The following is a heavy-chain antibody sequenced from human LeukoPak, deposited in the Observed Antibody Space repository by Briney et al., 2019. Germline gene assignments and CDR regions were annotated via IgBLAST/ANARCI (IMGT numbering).Heavy chain of an antibody. CDR1: GGSFSGYY. CDR3: ARGVRKQQLVRRYFDY. CDR2: INHSGST. J-gene: IGHJ4*02. V-gene: IGHV4-34*01. D-gene: IGHD6-13*01. Sequence: SETLSLTCAVYGGSFSGYYWSWIRQPPGKGLEWIGEINHSGSTNYNPSLKSRVTISVDTSKNQFSLKLSSVTAADTAVYYCARGVRKQQLVRRYFDYWGQGILVTVSS.